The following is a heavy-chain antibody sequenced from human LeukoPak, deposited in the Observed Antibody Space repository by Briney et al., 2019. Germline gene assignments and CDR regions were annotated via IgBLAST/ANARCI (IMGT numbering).Heavy chain of an antibody. Sequence: PSETLSLTCAVSGYSISSGYYWGWIRQPPGKGLEWIGSIYHSGSTYYNPSLKSRVTISVDTSKNQFSLKLSSVTAADTAVYYCARQTHQSGSYVRDYWGQGTLVTVSS. CDR3: ARQTHQSGSYVRDY. D-gene: IGHD1-26*01. CDR2: IYHSGST. V-gene: IGHV4-38-2*01. CDR1: GYSISSGYY. J-gene: IGHJ4*02.